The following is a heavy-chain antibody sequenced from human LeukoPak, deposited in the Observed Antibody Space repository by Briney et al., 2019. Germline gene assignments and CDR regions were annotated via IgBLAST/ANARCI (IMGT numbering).Heavy chain of an antibody. J-gene: IGHJ6*03. CDR3: AKDGGDYNYYYYYYMDV. D-gene: IGHD2-21*01. V-gene: IGHV3-30*02. CDR2: IRYDGRNK. CDR1: GFPFSSYG. Sequence: GGSLRLSCAASGFPFSSYGMHGGRLAPGKGLEWVSFIRYDGRNKYYADSAEGRLPISRANSKPTLYLQANSLRAEDTAVYYCAKDGGDYNYYYYYYMDVWGKETTVTISS.